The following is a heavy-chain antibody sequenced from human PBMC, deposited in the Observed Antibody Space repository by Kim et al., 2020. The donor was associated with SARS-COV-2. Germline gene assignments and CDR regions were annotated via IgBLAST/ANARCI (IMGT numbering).Heavy chain of an antibody. J-gene: IGHJ5*02. D-gene: IGHD2-2*01. Sequence: SETLSLTCIVSGGPIRSYYWSWIRQPPGKGLEWIGDIYYSGSTNSNPSLKSRVTISVDTSKNHFSLKPSSVTAADTAVYYCARVALGYCSSTSCHKGFDPWGQGTLVTVSS. CDR1: GGPIRSYY. V-gene: IGHV4-59*01. CDR2: IYYSGST. CDR3: ARVALGYCSSTSCHKGFDP.